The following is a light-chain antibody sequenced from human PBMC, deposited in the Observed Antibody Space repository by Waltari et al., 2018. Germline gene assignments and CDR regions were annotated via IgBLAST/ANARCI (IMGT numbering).Light chain of an antibody. Sequence: EIVLTQSPGTLSLSPGEGATLSCRASQSVTSNYLAWYQQNPGQVPRLLIHGASSRAPSIPDRFSGSGSGTDFTLTISRLEPEDFGIYYCQQYSNSPLTFGQGTKLEI. CDR1: QSVTSNY. CDR2: GAS. CDR3: QQYSNSPLT. V-gene: IGKV3-20*01. J-gene: IGKJ2*01.